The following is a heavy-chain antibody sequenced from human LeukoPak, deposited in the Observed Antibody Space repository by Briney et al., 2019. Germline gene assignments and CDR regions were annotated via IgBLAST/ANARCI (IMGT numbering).Heavy chain of an antibody. D-gene: IGHD3-10*01. CDR2: INPYNGNR. V-gene: IGHV1-18*01. J-gene: IGHJ4*02. CDR1: GYRFITFG. Sequence: ASVKVSCKTSGYRFITFGINWVRQAPGQGLEWMGWINPYNGNRYYAKKFQDRFNMTTDTSTNTVYLELQTLTSDDTAIYYCARFQASEFRGFDHWGQGTLITVSS. CDR3: ARFQASEFRGFDH.